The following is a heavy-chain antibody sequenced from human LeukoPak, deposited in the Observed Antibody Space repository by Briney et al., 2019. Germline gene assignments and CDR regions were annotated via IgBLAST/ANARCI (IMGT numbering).Heavy chain of an antibody. CDR1: GYTFIDYY. Sequence: ASVKVSCKASGYTFIDYYIHWVRQAPGEGLEWMGWINSNSGGTNYAQKFQGSVTMTRDTSISTAYMELTRLNSDDTAVYYCAKNMGYGDYWYFDLWGRGTLVTVSS. CDR3: AKNMGYGDYWYFDL. CDR2: INSNSGGT. J-gene: IGHJ2*01. V-gene: IGHV1-2*02. D-gene: IGHD4-17*01.